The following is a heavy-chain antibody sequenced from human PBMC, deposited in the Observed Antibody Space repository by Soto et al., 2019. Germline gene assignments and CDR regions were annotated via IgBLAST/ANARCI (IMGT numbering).Heavy chain of an antibody. CDR2: IYYSGST. CDR3: AREGRTYSGSPEAFDI. Sequence: SETLSLTCTVSGGSISSGGYYWSWIRQHPGKGLEWIGYIYYSGSTYYNPSLKSRVTISVDTSKNQFSLKLSSVTAADTAVYYCAREGRTYSGSPEAFDIWGQGTMVTVSS. D-gene: IGHD1-26*01. J-gene: IGHJ3*02. V-gene: IGHV4-31*03. CDR1: GGSISSGGYY.